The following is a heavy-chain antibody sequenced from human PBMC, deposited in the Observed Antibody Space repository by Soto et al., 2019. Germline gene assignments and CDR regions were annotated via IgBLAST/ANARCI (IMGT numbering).Heavy chain of an antibody. J-gene: IGHJ6*02. V-gene: IGHV1-69*01. Sequence: QVQLVQSGAEVKKPGSSVKVSCKASGGTFSSYAISWVRQAPGQGLEWMGGIIPIFGTANYAQKFQGRVTITADESTSTAYMELSSLRSEDTAVDYCARGLQPPGDIYYYGMDVWGQGTTVTVSS. CDR1: GGTFSSYA. D-gene: IGHD4-4*01. CDR3: ARGLQPPGDIYYYGMDV. CDR2: IIPIFGTA.